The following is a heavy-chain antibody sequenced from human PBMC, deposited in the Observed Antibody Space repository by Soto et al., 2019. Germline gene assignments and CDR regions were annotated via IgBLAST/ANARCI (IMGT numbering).Heavy chain of an antibody. J-gene: IGHJ4*02. CDR3: ARVDYDSRGYYPDY. CDR1: GGSTSSGTYY. D-gene: IGHD3-22*01. Sequence: SETLSLTCSVSGGSTSSGTYYWSWIRQHPGKGLEWIGYIYYRGSTYYNPSLKSRVTISVDTSKNQFSLKLSSVTAADTAVYYCARVDYDSRGYYPDYWGQGILVTVSS. V-gene: IGHV4-31*03. CDR2: IYYRGST.